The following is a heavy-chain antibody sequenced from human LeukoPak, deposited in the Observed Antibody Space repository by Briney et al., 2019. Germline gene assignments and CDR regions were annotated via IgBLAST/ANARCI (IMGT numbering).Heavy chain of an antibody. D-gene: IGHD5-12*01. CDR1: GFTFSDYY. Sequence: PGGSLRLTCAASGFTFSDYYMSWIRQAPGKGLEWVSYISSSGSTIYYADSVKGRFTISRDNAKNSLYLQMNSLRAEDTAVYYCARDERQVATIRMDYYYYYYMDVWGKGTTVTVSS. V-gene: IGHV3-11*01. CDR2: ISSSGSTI. J-gene: IGHJ6*03. CDR3: ARDERQVATIRMDYYYYYYMDV.